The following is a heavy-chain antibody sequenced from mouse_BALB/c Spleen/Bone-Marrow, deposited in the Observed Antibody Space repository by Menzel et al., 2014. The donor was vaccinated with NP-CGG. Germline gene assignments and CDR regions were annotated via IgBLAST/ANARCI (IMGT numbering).Heavy chain of an antibody. CDR3: ARQYGNYFDY. CDR2: IYPGDGDT. Sequence: VKLQESGAELVRPGSSVKISCKASGYAFSSYWMNWVKQRPGQGLAWIGPIYPGDGDTNYNGKFKGKATLTADKSSSTAYMQLSSLTSEDSAVYFCARQYGNYFDYWAQGPTLTLSS. D-gene: IGHD2-10*02. J-gene: IGHJ2*01. CDR1: GYAFSSYW. V-gene: IGHV1-80*01.